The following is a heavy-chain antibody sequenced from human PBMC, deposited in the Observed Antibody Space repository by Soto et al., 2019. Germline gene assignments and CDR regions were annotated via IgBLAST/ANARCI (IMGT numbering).Heavy chain of an antibody. Sequence: LRLSCVASGFTFISSFMGWIRQAPGKGLEWVANINQDGGVTYYVDSVEGRFTISRDNTKDSLYLQMNSLRGEDTAIYYCARYYRGSGRYFFDYWGQGTPVTVYS. CDR2: INQDGGVT. CDR1: GFTFISSF. V-gene: IGHV3-7*03. D-gene: IGHD6-19*01. CDR3: ARYYRGSGRYFFDY. J-gene: IGHJ4*02.